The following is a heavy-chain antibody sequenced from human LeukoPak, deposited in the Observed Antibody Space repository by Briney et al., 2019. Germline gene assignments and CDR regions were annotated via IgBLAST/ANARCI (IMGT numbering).Heavy chain of an antibody. D-gene: IGHD4-23*01. CDR1: GFIFTKYG. CDR2: IWYDGSQK. V-gene: IGHV3-33*01. Sequence: PGRSLRLSCAASGFIFTKYGMHWVRQAPGKGLEGVAIIWYDGSQKHYADSVKGRFAISRDDSNNILYLEMNSLTAEDTAIYCGRVGYGGYSVPIDYWGQGTLVTVSS. CDR3: GRVGYGGYSVPIDY. J-gene: IGHJ4*02.